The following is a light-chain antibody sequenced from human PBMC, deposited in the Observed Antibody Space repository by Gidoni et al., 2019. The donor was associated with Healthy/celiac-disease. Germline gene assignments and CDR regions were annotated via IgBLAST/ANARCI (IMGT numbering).Light chain of an antibody. V-gene: IGKV1-39*01. CDR1: QSISSY. Sequence: DIQMTQSPSSLSASVGDRVTITCRASQSISSYLNWYQQKPGKAPKLLIYAASSLQSGVPTRFSGSGSGTDVTLTISILQPEDFATYYCQQSYSTPRTCGGGTKVEIK. J-gene: IGKJ4*01. CDR2: AAS. CDR3: QQSYSTPRT.